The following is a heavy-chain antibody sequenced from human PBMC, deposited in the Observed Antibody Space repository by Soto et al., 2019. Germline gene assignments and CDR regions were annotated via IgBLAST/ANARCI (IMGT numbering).Heavy chain of an antibody. CDR3: ARDTGASYDY. D-gene: IGHD3-16*01. J-gene: IGHJ4*02. CDR2: TRNKANSFSA. Sequence: EVQLMESGGGLVQPGGSLRLSCAASGFIFSDYYMDWVRQVPGKGLEWVGRTRNKANSFSAEYAASVKGRFSIYRDASKDSTYLQMNSLKSDDTAVYYCARDTGASYDYWGQGALVTVSS. V-gene: IGHV3-72*01. CDR1: GFIFSDYY.